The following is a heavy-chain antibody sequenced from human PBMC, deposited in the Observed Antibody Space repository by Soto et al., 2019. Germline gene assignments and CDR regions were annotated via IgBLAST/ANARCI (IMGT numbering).Heavy chain of an antibody. CDR3: AIISGFYYAVADY. CDR2: ISGTGGST. CDR1: GLNFSNYA. V-gene: IGHV3-23*01. D-gene: IGHD3-22*01. Sequence: EVQLLESGGGLVQPGGSLRLACAASGLNFSNYAMSWVRQAPGKGLEWVSTISGTGGSTYYADCVKDRFTISRDDSKNTLYLQMDSLRAEDRAVYYCAIISGFYYAVADYWGQGTLVTVSS. J-gene: IGHJ4*02.